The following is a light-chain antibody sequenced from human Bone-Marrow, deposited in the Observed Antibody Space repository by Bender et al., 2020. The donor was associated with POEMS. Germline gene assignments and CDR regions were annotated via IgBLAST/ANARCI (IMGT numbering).Light chain of an antibody. CDR1: SSDVGGYKY. J-gene: IGLJ1*01. Sequence: QSALTQPRSVSGSPGQSATISCTGTSSDVGGYKYVSWYQQHPGKAPKLLIYDVNNRPSGVPDRFSGSKSGNTASLTISGLQADDEADYYCCAYAGSYSYVFGTGTKVTVL. CDR3: CAYAGSYSYV. CDR2: DVN. V-gene: IGLV2-11*01.